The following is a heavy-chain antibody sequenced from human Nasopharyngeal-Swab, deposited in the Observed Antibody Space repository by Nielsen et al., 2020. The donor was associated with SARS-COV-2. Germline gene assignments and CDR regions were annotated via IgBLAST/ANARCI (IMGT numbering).Heavy chain of an antibody. J-gene: IGHJ5*02. V-gene: IGHV4-39*01. CDR3: ARHAGYSSTWSTLNWFDP. CDR2: IVYSGNT. Sequence: SDTLSLTCTVSGGSISSSSYYWGWILQPPGMGREWIGSIVYSGNTYYTPSLKNRVTISVDTSKNQFSLKLSSVTAADTAVYYCARHAGYSSTWSTLNWFDPWGQGTLVTVSS. D-gene: IGHD6-13*01. CDR1: GGSISSSSYY.